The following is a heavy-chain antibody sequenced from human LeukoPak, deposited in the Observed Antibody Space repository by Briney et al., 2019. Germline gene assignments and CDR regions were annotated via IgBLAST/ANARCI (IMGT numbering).Heavy chain of an antibody. D-gene: IGHD3-9*01. Sequence: PGGSLRLSCAASGFTFSSCSMNWVRQAPGKWLEWVSSISSSGSYIYYADSVKGRFTISRDNAKNSLYLQMDSLRAEDTAVYYCAREPTIHGNYEILTGYARWSQGTLVTVSS. CDR2: ISSSGSYI. CDR1: GFTFSSCS. J-gene: IGHJ4*02. CDR3: AREPTIHGNYEILTGYAR. V-gene: IGHV3-21*01.